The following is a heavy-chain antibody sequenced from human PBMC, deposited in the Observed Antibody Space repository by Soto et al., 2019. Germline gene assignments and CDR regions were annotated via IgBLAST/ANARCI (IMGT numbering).Heavy chain of an antibody. CDR2: IYSGGST. D-gene: IGHD6-13*01. Sequence: PGGSLRLSCSASVFTVSSNYMSWVRQAPGKGLEWVSVIYSGGSTYYADSVKGRFTISRDNSKNTLYLQMNSLRAEDTAVYYCARDRPIIAAAGTYYYYGMAGWGKGT. CDR3: ARDRPIIAAAGTYYYYGMAG. CDR1: VFTVSSNY. V-gene: IGHV3-53*01. J-gene: IGHJ6*04.